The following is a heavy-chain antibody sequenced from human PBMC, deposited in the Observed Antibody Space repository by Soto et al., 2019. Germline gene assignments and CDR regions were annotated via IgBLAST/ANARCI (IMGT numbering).Heavy chain of an antibody. Sequence: SETLSLTCTVSGGSISSGGYYWSLILQHPGKGLEVIGYIYYSGSTYYNPSLKSRVTISVDTSKNQFSLKLSSVTAADTAVYYCERAYDSSGNCPFDPWGQGTVVTVSS. CDR3: ERAYDSSGNCPFDP. CDR2: IYYSGST. CDR1: GGSISSGGYY. V-gene: IGHV4-31*03. D-gene: IGHD3-22*01. J-gene: IGHJ5*02.